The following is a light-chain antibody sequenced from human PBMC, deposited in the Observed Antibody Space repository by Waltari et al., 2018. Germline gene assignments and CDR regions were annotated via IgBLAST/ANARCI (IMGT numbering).Light chain of an antibody. CDR1: QSISRY. Sequence: DIKMTQSPSSLSASVGDRVTIPCRASQSISRYVNWYQQKLGKAPRLLIYAASTLDGGVPSRFSGSGSGTYFTLTISGLQPEDFGTYYCQQSYSNPPLTFGGGTKVEI. J-gene: IGKJ4*01. CDR3: QQSYSNPPLT. V-gene: IGKV1-39*01. CDR2: AAS.